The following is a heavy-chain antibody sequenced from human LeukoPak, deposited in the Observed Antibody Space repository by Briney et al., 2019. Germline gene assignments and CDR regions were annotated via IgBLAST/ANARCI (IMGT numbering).Heavy chain of an antibody. D-gene: IGHD4-23*01. Sequence: GGSLRLSCAASGFTVSNNFMNWVRQAPGKGLEWVSVIFDVGNTYYADSVKDRFTISRDNSKNTLYLQMNSLRVEDTAVYYCTRDAPAGGKLDSWGQGTLSPSPQ. V-gene: IGHV3-66*01. CDR1: GFTVSNNF. CDR3: TRDAPAGGKLDS. CDR2: IFDVGNT. J-gene: IGHJ4*02.